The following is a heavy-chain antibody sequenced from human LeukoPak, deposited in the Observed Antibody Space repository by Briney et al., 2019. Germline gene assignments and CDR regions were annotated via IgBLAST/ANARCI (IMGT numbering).Heavy chain of an antibody. CDR3: ARGEYFYDTSGYFY. J-gene: IGHJ4*02. Sequence: SETLSLTCTVSGYSISSGYYWGWIRQPPGKGLEWIGSIYHSGGTYYNPSLKSRVTISVDTSKNQFSLKLRSVTAADTAVYYCARGEYFYDTSGYFYWGQGTLVTVSS. D-gene: IGHD3-22*01. V-gene: IGHV4-38-2*02. CDR1: GYSISSGYY. CDR2: IYHSGGT.